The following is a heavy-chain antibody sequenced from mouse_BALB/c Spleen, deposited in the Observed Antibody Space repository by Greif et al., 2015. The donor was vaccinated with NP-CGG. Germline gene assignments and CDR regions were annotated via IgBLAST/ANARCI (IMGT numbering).Heavy chain of an antibody. CDR2: IHPNSGNT. Sequence: VQLQQSGSVLVRPGASVKLSCKASGYTFTSSWMHWAKQRPGQGLEWIGEIHPNSGNTNYNEKFKGKATLTVDTPSSAAYVDLSSLTSEDSAVYYCAKSGDYDNSFDYWGQGTTLTVSS. J-gene: IGHJ2*01. D-gene: IGHD2-4*01. CDR3: AKSGDYDNSFDY. CDR1: GYTFTSSW. V-gene: IGHV1S130*01.